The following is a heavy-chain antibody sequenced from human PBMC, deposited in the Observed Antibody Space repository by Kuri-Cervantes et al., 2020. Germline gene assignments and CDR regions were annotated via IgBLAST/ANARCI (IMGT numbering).Heavy chain of an antibody. CDR2: INPNSGGT. D-gene: IGHD4-17*01. CDR3: ARGGGPTDGDPDY. V-gene: IGHV1-2*02. Sequence: ASVKVSCKASGYTFTYRYLHWVRQAPGQGLEWMGWINPNSGGTNYAQKFQGRVTMTRDTSISTAYMELRSLRSDDTAVYYCARGGGPTDGDPDYWGQGTLVTVSS. CDR1: GYTFTYRY. J-gene: IGHJ4*02.